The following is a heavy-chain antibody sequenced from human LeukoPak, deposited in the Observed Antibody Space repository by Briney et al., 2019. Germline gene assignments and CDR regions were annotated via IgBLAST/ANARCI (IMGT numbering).Heavy chain of an antibody. CDR3: AREGATGDAFDI. J-gene: IGHJ3*02. V-gene: IGHV4-59*01. CDR2: VYYSGST. D-gene: IGHD5-12*01. Sequence: SETLSLTCTVSGGSISSYYWSWIRQPPGKGLEWIGYVYYSGSTNYNPSLKSRVTISVDTSKNQFSLKLSSVTAADTAVYYCAREGATGDAFDIWGQGTMVTVSS. CDR1: GGSISSYY.